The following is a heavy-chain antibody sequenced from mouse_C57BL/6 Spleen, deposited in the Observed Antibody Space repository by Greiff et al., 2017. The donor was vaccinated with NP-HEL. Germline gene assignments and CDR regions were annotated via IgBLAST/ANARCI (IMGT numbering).Heavy chain of an antibody. CDR1: GYTFTSYW. CDR2: IDPSDSET. Sequence: VKLQQPGAELVRPGSSVKLSCKASGYTFTSYWMHWVKQRPIQGLEWIGNIDPSDSETHYNQKFKDKATLTVDKSSSTAYMQLSSLTSEDSAVYYCARPDYYGSSPRFAYWGQGTLVTVSA. CDR3: ARPDYYGSSPRFAY. D-gene: IGHD1-1*01. J-gene: IGHJ3*01. V-gene: IGHV1-52*01.